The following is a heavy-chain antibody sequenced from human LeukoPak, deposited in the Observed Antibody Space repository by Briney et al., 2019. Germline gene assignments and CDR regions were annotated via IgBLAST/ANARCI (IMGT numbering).Heavy chain of an antibody. CDR3: ARGRYASHKYYFDY. J-gene: IGHJ4*02. D-gene: IGHD3-16*01. CDR2: ISAYNGDT. Sequence: ASLKVSCKASGYSFTTYGISWVRQAPGQGLEWIGWISAYNGDTNYAQKLQGRVTMTTDTSTSTAYMELSSLRSEDMAVYYYARGRYASHKYYFDYWGQGTLVTVSS. CDR1: GYSFTTYG. V-gene: IGHV1-18*03.